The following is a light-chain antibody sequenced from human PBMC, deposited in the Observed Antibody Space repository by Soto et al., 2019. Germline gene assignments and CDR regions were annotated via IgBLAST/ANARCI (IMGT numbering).Light chain of an antibody. CDR2: AAS. CDR1: QRISTY. V-gene: IGKV1-39*01. CDR3: QQSYSAPRT. Sequence: DIQMTQSPSSLSASVGDRVTITCRASQRISTYLNWYQQKPGKAPKLLIYAASTLQSGVPSRFGGSGSGTDFTLTISSLQPEDFATYYCQQSYSAPRTFGQRTKLQIK. J-gene: IGKJ2*01.